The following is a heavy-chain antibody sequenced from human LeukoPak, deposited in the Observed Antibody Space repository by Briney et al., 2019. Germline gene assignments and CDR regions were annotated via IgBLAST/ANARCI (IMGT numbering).Heavy chain of an antibody. J-gene: IGHJ6*03. CDR1: GDSISTSSYY. V-gene: IGHV4-39*07. CDR2: IFYTGNT. CDR3: ARGYMDV. Sequence: SETLSLTCSVSGDSISTSSYYWGWIRQPPGKGLEWIGSIFYTGNTYYNPSLKSRVTISVDTSKNQFSLNLNSVTAADTAVYYCARGYMDVWGKGTTVTVSS.